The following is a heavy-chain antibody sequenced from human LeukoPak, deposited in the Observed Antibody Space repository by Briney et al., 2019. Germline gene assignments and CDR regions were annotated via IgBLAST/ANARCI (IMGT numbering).Heavy chain of an antibody. J-gene: IGHJ3*02. CDR3: ARWGYCSSTSCYLRAFDI. V-gene: IGHV4-31*03. CDR1: GGSISSGGYY. CDR2: IYYSGST. Sequence: SETLSLTCTVSGGSISSGGYYWSWIRQHPGKGLEWIGYIYYSGSTYYNPSLKSRVTISVDTSKNQFSLKLSSVTAADTAVYYCARWGYCSSTSCYLRAFDIWGQGIMVTVSS. D-gene: IGHD2-2*01.